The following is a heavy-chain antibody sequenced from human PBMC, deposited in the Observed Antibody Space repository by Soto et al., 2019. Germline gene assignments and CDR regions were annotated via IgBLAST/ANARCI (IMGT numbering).Heavy chain of an antibody. V-gene: IGHV3-72*01. J-gene: IGHJ4*02. CDR1: GFTFSDYY. Sequence: EVQLVESGGGLVQPGGSLRLSCAASGFTFSDYYMDWVRQAPGKGLEWVGRSRNKANSYTTEYAASVKGRFTISRDDSKNSLYLQMNSLKTEDTAVYYCVRTSGSYSFDYWGQGNLVTVSS. CDR2: SRNKANSYTT. D-gene: IGHD1-26*01. CDR3: VRTSGSYSFDY.